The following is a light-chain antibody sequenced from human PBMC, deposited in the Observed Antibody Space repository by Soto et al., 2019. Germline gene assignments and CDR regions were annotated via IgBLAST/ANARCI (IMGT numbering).Light chain of an antibody. CDR1: QSVSSY. V-gene: IGKV3-11*01. Sequence: EIVLTQSPATLSLSPGERATLSCRASQSVSSYLAWYQQKPGQAPRLLIYNVSNRATGIPARFSGSGSGTDFTLTISSLEPEDFAVYYCQQRSDWPLTFGGGTKVEIK. CDR3: QQRSDWPLT. J-gene: IGKJ4*01. CDR2: NVS.